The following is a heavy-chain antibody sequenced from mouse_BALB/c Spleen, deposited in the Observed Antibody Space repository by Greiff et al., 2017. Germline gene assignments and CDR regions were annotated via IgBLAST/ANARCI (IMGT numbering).Heavy chain of an antibody. Sequence: VKVVESGPGLVAPSQSLSITCTVSGFSLTSYGVHWVRQPPGKGLEWLGVIWAGGSTNYNSALMSRLSISKDNSKSQVFLKMNSLQTDDTAMYYCARDYPIYGSVYYWGQGTTLTVSS. V-gene: IGHV2-9*02. D-gene: IGHD1-1*01. CDR1: GFSLTSYG. CDR2: IWAGGST. CDR3: ARDYPIYGSVYY. J-gene: IGHJ2*01.